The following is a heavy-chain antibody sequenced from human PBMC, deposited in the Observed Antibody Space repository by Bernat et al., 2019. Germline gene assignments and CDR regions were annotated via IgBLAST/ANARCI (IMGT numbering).Heavy chain of an antibody. CDR2: ISSSSSYI. Sequence: EVQLVESGGGLVKPGGSLRLSCAASGFTFSSYSMNWVRQAPGKGLEWVSSISSSSSYIYYADSVKGRFTISRDNAKNSLYLQMNSLRAEDTAVYYCARETDYGGNNGLDYWGQGTLVTVSS. D-gene: IGHD4-23*01. CDR1: GFTFSSYS. CDR3: ARETDYGGNNGLDY. V-gene: IGHV3-21*01. J-gene: IGHJ4*02.